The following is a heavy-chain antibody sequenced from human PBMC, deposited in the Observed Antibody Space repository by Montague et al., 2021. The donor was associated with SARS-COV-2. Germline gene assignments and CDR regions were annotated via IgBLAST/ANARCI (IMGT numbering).Heavy chain of an antibody. J-gene: IGHJ6*03. D-gene: IGHD3-3*01. CDR1: GGSISSYY. CDR2: INTSGST. V-gene: IGHV4-4*07. Sequence: SETLSLTCTVSGGSISSYYWSWIRQPAGKGLEWIGRINTSGSTXXXPSXXXRVTMSVDTPKNQFSLKLSSVTAADTAVYYCAREGGLTIFGVGLNYYYYMDVWGKGTTVTVSS. CDR3: AREGGLTIFGVGLNYYYYMDV.